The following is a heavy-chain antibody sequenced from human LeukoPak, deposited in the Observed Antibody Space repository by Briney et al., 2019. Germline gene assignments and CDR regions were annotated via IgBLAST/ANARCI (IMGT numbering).Heavy chain of an antibody. CDR3: ARCIIVAAGVDN. J-gene: IGHJ4*02. CDR2: IKQDGSGK. D-gene: IGHD1-26*01. V-gene: IGHV3-7*03. Sequence: GGSLRLSCAASGFTFSSYWMNWVRQAPGKGLEWVASIKQDGSGKYYVDSVKGRFTISRDNAKNSLYLQMHSLRVEDTAVYYCARCIIVAAGVDNWGQGTLVTVSS. CDR1: GFTFSSYW.